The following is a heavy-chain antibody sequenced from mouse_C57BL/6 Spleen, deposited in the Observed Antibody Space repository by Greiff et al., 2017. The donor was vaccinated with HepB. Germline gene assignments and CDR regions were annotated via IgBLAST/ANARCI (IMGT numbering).Heavy chain of an antibody. D-gene: IGHD3-2*02. J-gene: IGHJ2*01. CDR1: GYTFTDYY. Sequence: EVQLQQSGPELVKPGASVKISCKASGYTFTDYYMNWVKQSHGKSLEWIGDINPNNGGTSYNQKFKGKATLTVDKYSSTAYMELRSLTSEDSAAYYCAREGSGYAYWGQGTTLTVSS. CDR3: AREGSGYAY. CDR2: INPNNGGT. V-gene: IGHV1-26*01.